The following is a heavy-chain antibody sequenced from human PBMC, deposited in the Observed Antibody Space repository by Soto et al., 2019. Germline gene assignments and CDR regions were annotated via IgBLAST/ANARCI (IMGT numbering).Heavy chain of an antibody. V-gene: IGHV3-53*01. Sequence: PGGSLRLSCAASGFTVKNNYMGWVRQAPGTGLEWVSVIYADGSTYYADSVKGRFTISRDSSKNTLYLQMNSLTAEDTAVFYCARAPSGNYYFDSWGQGTLVTVSS. J-gene: IGHJ4*02. CDR3: ARAPSGNYYFDS. D-gene: IGHD1-26*01. CDR2: IYADGST. CDR1: GFTVKNNY.